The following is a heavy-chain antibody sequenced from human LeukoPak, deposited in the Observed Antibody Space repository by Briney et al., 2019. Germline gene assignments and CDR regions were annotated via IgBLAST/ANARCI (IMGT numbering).Heavy chain of an antibody. J-gene: IGHJ4*02. CDR3: VKDSPRGY. Sequence: GGSLRLSCGASGFTFSNYGMLWVRQAPGKGLEWVAFIRYDGNNKHYADSMKGRFTISRDNSKNTLYLHINSLRAEDAAVYYCVKDSPRGYWGQGTLLSVPS. CDR1: GFTFSNYG. CDR2: IRYDGNNK. V-gene: IGHV3-30*02.